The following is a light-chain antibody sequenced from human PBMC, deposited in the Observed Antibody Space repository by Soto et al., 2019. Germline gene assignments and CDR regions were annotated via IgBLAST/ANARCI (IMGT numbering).Light chain of an antibody. J-gene: IGLJ1*01. V-gene: IGLV2-11*01. CDR1: SSDVGSYNY. CDR3: TSFAPGRIYV. Sequence: QSVLTQPRSVSGSPGQSITISCTGSSSDVGSYNYVSWYQQHPGQAPKFMIYDVNKRPSGVSHRFSGSKSGNTASLTISGLQADDEADYYCTSFAPGRIYVFGSGTKVTV. CDR2: DVN.